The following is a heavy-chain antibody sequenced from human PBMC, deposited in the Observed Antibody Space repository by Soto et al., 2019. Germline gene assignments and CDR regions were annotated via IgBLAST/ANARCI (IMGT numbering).Heavy chain of an antibody. D-gene: IGHD6-13*01. CDR1: GFSLSTSGVG. J-gene: IGHJ5*02. V-gene: IGHV2-5*02. CDR3: AHRLPTPTGILKYSSSWAGQFDP. CDR2: IYWDDDK. Sequence: SGPTLVNPTQTLTLTCTFSGFSLSTSGVGVGWIRQPPGKALEWLALIYWDDDKRYSPSLKSRLTITKDTSKNQVVLTMTNMDPLDTATYYCAHRLPTPTGILKYSSSWAGQFDPWGQGTLVTVSS.